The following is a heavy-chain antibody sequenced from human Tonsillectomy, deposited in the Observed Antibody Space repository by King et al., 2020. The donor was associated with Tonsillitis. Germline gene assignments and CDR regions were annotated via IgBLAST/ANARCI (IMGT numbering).Heavy chain of an antibody. CDR2: IYHSGST. V-gene: IGHV4-38-2*01. CDR3: ARGSIAVAGPPALHFDY. J-gene: IGHJ4*02. CDR1: GYSISSGYY. Sequence: QLQESGPGLVKPSETLSLTCAVSGYSISSGYYWGWIRQPPGKGLEWIGSIYHSGSTYYNPSLKSRVTISVDTSKNQVSLKLSSVTAADTAVYYCARGSIAVAGPPALHFDYWGQGTLVTVSS. D-gene: IGHD6-19*01.